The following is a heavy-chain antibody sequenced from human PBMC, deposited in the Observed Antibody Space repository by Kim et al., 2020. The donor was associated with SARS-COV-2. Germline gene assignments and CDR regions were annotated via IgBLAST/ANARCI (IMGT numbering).Heavy chain of an antibody. Sequence: SVKVSCKASGGTFSSYAISWVRQAPGQGLEWMGGIIPIFGTANYAQKFQGRVTITADKSTSTAYMELSSLRSEDTAVYYCAIPVITTSVDYYGMDVWGQGTTVTVSS. D-gene: IGHD3-22*01. V-gene: IGHV1-69*06. CDR3: AIPVITTSVDYYGMDV. CDR2: IIPIFGTA. J-gene: IGHJ6*02. CDR1: GGTFSSYA.